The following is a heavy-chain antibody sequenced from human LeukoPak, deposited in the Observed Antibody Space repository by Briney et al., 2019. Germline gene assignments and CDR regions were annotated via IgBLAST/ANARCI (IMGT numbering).Heavy chain of an antibody. V-gene: IGHV4-59*01. CDR1: GGSISSYY. CDR2: IYYSGST. Sequence: SETLSLTCTVSGGSISSYYWSWLRQPPGKGLEWIGYIYYSGSTNYNPSPKSRVTISVDTSKNQFSLKLSSVTAADTAVYYCARDPGSSWLDYWGQGTLVTVSS. D-gene: IGHD6-13*01. J-gene: IGHJ4*02. CDR3: ARDPGSSWLDY.